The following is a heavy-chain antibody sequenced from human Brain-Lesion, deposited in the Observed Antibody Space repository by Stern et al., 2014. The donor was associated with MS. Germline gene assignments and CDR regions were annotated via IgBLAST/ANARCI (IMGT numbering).Heavy chain of an antibody. D-gene: IGHD3-3*01. CDR3: ARDQRGITIFGVVTDYYYLGMDV. CDR1: GYIFTGYY. CDR2: INPNTGGA. V-gene: IGHV1-2*02. J-gene: IGHJ6*02. Sequence: QVQLVQSGAEVKKPGASVKVSCTTSGYIFTGYYIHWVRQAPGQGLEWMAWINPNTGGAKCAQTFQGRVTISRHTYISTAYVELSSLTSDDTAVYYCARDQRGITIFGVVTDYYYLGMDVWGQGTTVTVSS.